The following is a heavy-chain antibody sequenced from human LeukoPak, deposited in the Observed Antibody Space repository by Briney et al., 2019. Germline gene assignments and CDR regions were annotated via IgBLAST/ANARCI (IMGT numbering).Heavy chain of an antibody. Sequence: GGSLRLSCVGSGFTFTTYWMSWVRQAPGKGLQWVSAINWNGDSTSYADSVKGRFTISRDNAKNSLYLQMNSLRAEDTALYYCAREKVTTDNYYYMDVWGKGTTVTVSS. CDR2: INWNGDST. J-gene: IGHJ6*03. V-gene: IGHV3-20*04. CDR1: GFTFTTYW. D-gene: IGHD4-11*01. CDR3: AREKVTTDNYYYMDV.